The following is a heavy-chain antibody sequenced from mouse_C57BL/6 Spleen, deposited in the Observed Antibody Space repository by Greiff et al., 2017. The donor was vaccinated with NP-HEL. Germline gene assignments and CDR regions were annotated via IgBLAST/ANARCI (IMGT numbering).Heavy chain of an antibody. J-gene: IGHJ2*01. D-gene: IGHD4-1*01. CDR1: GFNIKDYY. Sequence: VQLKESGAELVKPGASVKLSCTASGFNIKDYYMHWVKQRTEQGLEWIGRIDPEDGETKYAPKFQGKATIPADTSSNTAYLQLSSLTSEDTAVYYCARERANWDYFDYWGQGTTLTVSS. CDR2: IDPEDGET. CDR3: ARERANWDYFDY. V-gene: IGHV14-2*01.